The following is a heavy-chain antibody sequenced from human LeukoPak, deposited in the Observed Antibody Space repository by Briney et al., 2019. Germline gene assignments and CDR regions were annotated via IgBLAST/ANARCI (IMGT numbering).Heavy chain of an antibody. V-gene: IGHV4-34*01. CDR1: GGSLSGYY. Sequence: SETLSLTCAVYGGSLSGYYWSWIRQPPGKGLEWIGEINHSGSTNYNPSLKSRVTISVDTSKNQFSLKLSSVTAADTAVYYCARGSDSSGYLNYYGMDVWGQGTTVTVSS. CDR2: INHSGST. CDR3: ARGSDSSGYLNYYGMDV. J-gene: IGHJ6*02. D-gene: IGHD3-22*01.